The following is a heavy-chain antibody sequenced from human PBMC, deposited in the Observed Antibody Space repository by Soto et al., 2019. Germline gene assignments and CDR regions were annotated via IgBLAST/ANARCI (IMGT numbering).Heavy chain of an antibody. CDR2: IYYSGST. CDR3: ARDGWAYYYDSSGYSV. CDR1: GCSGSSGVYY. V-gene: IGHV4-61*08. D-gene: IGHD3-22*01. Sequence: SETLSLTCTVSGCSGSSGVYYWSWIRQPPGKGLEWIGYIYYSGSTNYNPSLKSRVTISVDTSKNQFSLKLSSVTAADTAVYYCARDGWAYYYDSSGYSVWGQGTTVNVSS. J-gene: IGHJ6*02.